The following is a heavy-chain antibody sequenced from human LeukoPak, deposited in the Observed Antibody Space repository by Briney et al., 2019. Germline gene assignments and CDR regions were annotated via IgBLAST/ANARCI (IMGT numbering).Heavy chain of an antibody. CDR1: GFTFSSYW. J-gene: IGHJ3*02. Sequence: GGSLRLSCAASGFTFSSYWMTWVRQAPGKGLEWVANIKHDGSEKYYVDSVKGRFTISRDNAKNSLYLQMNSLRAGDTAVYYCARGENIVVVPAAIGREDAFDIWGQGTMVTVSS. CDR2: IKHDGSEK. D-gene: IGHD2-2*01. V-gene: IGHV3-7*01. CDR3: ARGENIVVVPAAIGREDAFDI.